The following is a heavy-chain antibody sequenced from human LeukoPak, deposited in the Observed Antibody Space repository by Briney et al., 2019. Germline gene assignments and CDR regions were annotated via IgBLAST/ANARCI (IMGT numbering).Heavy chain of an antibody. D-gene: IGHD3-3*01. CDR3: ARELREWLTPGLYYYYGMDV. J-gene: IGHJ6*02. V-gene: IGHV3-74*01. Sequence: PGGSLRLSCAASGFTFSSYWMPWVRQAPGKGLVWVSRINSDGSSTSYADSVKGRFTISRDNAKNTLYLQMNSLRAEDTAVYYCARELREWLTPGLYYYYGMDVWGQGTTVTVSS. CDR1: GFTFSSYW. CDR2: INSDGSST.